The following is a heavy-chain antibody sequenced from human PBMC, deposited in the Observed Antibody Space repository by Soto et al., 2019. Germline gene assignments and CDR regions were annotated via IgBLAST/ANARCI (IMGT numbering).Heavy chain of an antibody. J-gene: IGHJ4*02. V-gene: IGHV5-51*01. D-gene: IGHD5-18*01. CDR2: IYPGDSDT. CDR3: ARQTATLYFDY. Sequence: GESLKISCKGSGYSFTSYWIGWVRQMPGKGLEWMGIIYPGDSDTRYSPSFQGQATISADKSISTAYLQWSSLKATDTAMYYCARQTATLYFDYWGQGTLVTVSS. CDR1: GYSFTSYW.